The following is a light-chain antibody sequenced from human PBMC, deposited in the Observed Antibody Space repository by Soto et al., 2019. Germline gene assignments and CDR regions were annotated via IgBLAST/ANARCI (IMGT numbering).Light chain of an antibody. CDR2: GAS. CDR1: QSVSSN. Sequence: EIVMTQFPATLSVSPGERATLSCRASQSVSSNLVWYQQKPGQPPRLLIYGASTRATGIPARFSGSGSGTEFTLTINSLQSEDFAVYYCQQYKNWVTFGGGTKVEI. CDR3: QQYKNWVT. V-gene: IGKV3-15*01. J-gene: IGKJ4*01.